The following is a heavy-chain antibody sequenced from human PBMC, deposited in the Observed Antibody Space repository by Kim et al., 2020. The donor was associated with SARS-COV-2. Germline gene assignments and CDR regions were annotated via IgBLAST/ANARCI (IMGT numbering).Heavy chain of an antibody. V-gene: IGHV1-69*13. CDR1: GGTFSSYA. Sequence: SVKVSCKASGGTFSSYAISWVRQAPGQGLDWMGGTVPIFDTTNYAQKFQGRVTITADESTSTAYMELSSLRSEDTAVYYCARDIFPSSYSSSSFDYYGMDVWGQGTTVTVSS. CDR3: ARDIFPSSYSSSSFDYYGMDV. D-gene: IGHD6-6*01. CDR2: TVPIFDTT. J-gene: IGHJ6*02.